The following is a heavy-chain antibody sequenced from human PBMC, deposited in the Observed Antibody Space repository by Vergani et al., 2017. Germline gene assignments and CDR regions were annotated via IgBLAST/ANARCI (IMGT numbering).Heavy chain of an antibody. D-gene: IGHD2-2*02. J-gene: IGHJ4*02. CDR2: IYYSGST. V-gene: IGHV4-39*01. CDR1: GGSISSSSYY. CDR3: ARFGYYCSSTSCYTYFDY. Sequence: QLQLQESGPGLVKPSETLSLTCTVSGGSISSSSYYWGWIRQPPGKGLEWIGSIYYSGSTYYNPSLKSRVTLSVDTSKNQFSLKLSSVTAADTAVYYCARFGYYCSSTSCYTYFDYWGQGTLVTVSS.